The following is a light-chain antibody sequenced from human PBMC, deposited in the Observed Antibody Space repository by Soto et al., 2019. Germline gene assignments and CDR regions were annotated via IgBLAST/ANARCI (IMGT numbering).Light chain of an antibody. CDR1: QSVDSD. V-gene: IGKV3-15*01. CDR2: DAS. CDR3: QEYINWPRLT. J-gene: IGKJ4*01. Sequence: EIAMTQSPTTLSVSPGERATLSCTTSQSVDSDLAWYQQKPGQAPRLLIYDASTRATGVPARFSGSGSGTDFTLTISSLQSEDFAVYYCQEYINWPRLTFGGGTKVDIK.